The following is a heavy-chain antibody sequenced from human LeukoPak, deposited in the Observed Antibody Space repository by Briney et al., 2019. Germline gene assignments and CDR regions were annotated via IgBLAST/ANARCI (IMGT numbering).Heavy chain of an antibody. J-gene: IGHJ4*02. CDR1: GYSISSGYY. CDR3: ANPHISSSHFYDS. V-gene: IGHV4-38-2*01. D-gene: IGHD6-6*01. CDR2: IYHSGST. Sequence: SETLSLTCAVSGYSISSGYYWGWIRQPPGKGLEWIGSIYHSGSTYYNPPLKRRVTISIDTSKHQFSLKLNSVTAADTAVYYCANPHISSSHFYDSWGQGALVTVSS.